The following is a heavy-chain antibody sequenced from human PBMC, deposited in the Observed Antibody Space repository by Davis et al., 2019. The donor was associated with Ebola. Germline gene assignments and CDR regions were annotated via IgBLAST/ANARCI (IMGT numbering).Heavy chain of an antibody. CDR2: FNWNGNAL. D-gene: IGHD2-21*01. Sequence: PGGLLRPPFVPPGSPFDDYAMPWARQAPGKGLEWVPAFNWNGNALGYADSVKGRFTSSRDNAKNSLCLQMNRLRDEDTALYYCAKDGGIPYGMDVWGQGTTVTVSS. J-gene: IGHJ6*02. CDR1: GSPFDDYA. V-gene: IGHV3-9*01. CDR3: AKDGGIPYGMDV.